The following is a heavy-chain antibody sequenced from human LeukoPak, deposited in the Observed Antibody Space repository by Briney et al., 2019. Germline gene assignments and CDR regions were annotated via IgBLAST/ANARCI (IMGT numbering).Heavy chain of an antibody. CDR2: INPSGGST. D-gene: IGHD3-9*01. V-gene: IGHV1-46*01. CDR3: ARADYDILTGYYPFSY. Sequence: GASVKVSCKASGYTFTSYYMHWVRQAPGQGLEWMGIINPSGGSTGYAQKFQGRVTMTRDTSTSTVYMELSSLRSEDTAVYYCARADYDILTGYYPFSYWGQGTLVTVSS. J-gene: IGHJ4*02. CDR1: GYTFTSYY.